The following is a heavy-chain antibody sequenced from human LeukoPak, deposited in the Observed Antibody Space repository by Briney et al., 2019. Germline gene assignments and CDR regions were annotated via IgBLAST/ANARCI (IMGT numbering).Heavy chain of an antibody. Sequence: PSETLSLTCTVSGGSISSYYWSWIRQPPGKGLEWIGYIYYSGSTKYNPSPKSRVTISVDTCKSQFSLKLTSVTAADTAVYYCARLGIGVVPSAMLGDYYFDYWGQGTMVTVSS. D-gene: IGHD2-2*01. V-gene: IGHV4-59*08. CDR2: IYYSGST. J-gene: IGHJ4*02. CDR1: GGSISSYY. CDR3: ARLGIGVVPSAMLGDYYFDY.